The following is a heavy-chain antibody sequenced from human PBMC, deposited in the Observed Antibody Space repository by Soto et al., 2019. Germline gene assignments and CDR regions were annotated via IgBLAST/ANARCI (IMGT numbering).Heavy chain of an antibody. D-gene: IGHD4-17*01. CDR1: GFTFSNYA. V-gene: IGHV3-23*01. Sequence: GGSLRLSCAAAGFTFSNYAMSWVRQAPGKGLEWVSSISGAGGVTHFADSVRGRFTISRDNSKDTLYLQMNSLTAEDTAVYYCAKDPSRGVTVTADFWGQGTLVTVSS. CDR2: ISGAGGVT. CDR3: AKDPSRGVTVTADF. J-gene: IGHJ4*02.